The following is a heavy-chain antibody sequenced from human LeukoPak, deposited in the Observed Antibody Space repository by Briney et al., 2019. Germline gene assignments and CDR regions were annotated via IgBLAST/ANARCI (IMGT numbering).Heavy chain of an antibody. V-gene: IGHV3-21*01. CDR1: GFTFSSYS. CDR3: ARVTGLQLVQGLDY. Sequence: GGSLRLSCAASGFTFSSYSMNWVRQAPGKGLEWVASISSSSSSIYYADSVKGRFTISRDNAKNSLYLRMNSLRAEDTAVYYCARVTGLQLVQGLDYWGQGTLVTVSS. J-gene: IGHJ4*02. CDR2: ISSSSSSI. D-gene: IGHD6-13*01.